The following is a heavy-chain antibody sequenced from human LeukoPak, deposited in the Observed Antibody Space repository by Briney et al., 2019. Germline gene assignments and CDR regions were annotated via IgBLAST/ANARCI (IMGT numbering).Heavy chain of an antibody. V-gene: IGHV4-39*01. Sequence: PSETLSLTCTVSGGSISSRSHFWGWIRQPPGKGLEWIGTIYYSGSPYYNPSLKSRVTISVDTSKNQFSLELNSVTAADTAVYYCVRHGTAGTPFWFAPWGPGTLVTVSS. J-gene: IGHJ5*02. CDR2: IYYSGSP. CDR1: GGSISSRSHF. D-gene: IGHD6-13*01. CDR3: VRHGTAGTPFWFAP.